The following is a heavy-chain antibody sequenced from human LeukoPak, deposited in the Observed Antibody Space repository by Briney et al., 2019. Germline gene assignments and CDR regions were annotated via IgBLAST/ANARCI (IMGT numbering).Heavy chain of an antibody. CDR1: GYTFTSYY. Sequence: ASVKVSCKASGYTFTSYYMHWVRQAPGQGLEWMGIINPSGGSTSYAQKFQGRVTMTRDTSTSTVYMELSSLRSEDAAVYYCARSITMVRGINWFDPWGQGTLVTVSS. V-gene: IGHV1-46*01. CDR3: ARSITMVRGINWFDP. D-gene: IGHD3-10*01. CDR2: INPSGGST. J-gene: IGHJ5*02.